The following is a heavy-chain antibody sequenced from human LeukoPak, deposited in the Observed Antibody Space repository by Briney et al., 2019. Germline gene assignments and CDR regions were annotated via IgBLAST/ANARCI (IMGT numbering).Heavy chain of an antibody. CDR2: IIPIFGTA. Sequence: ASVKVSCKASGGTFSSYAISWVRQAPGQGLEWMGGIIPIFGTANYAQKFQGRVTITADESTSTAYMELSSLRSEDTAVYYCHYYDSSGYYDYYYGMDVWGQGTTVTVSS. CDR3: HYYDSSGYYDYYYGMDV. D-gene: IGHD3-22*01. CDR1: GGTFSSYA. J-gene: IGHJ6*02. V-gene: IGHV1-69*13.